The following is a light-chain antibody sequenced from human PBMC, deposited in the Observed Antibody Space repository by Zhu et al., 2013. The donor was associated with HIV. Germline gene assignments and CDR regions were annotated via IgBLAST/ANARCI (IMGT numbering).Light chain of an antibody. Sequence: QSVLTQPPSVSAATGQKVTISCSGSSSNIGNNYVSWYQQLPGRAPKLLIYDNYKRPSGTPDRFFGSKSGTSATLDITGLQTGDEADYHCATWDSSLTAGVFGGGTKLTVL. CDR3: ATWDSSLTAGV. CDR2: DNY. V-gene: IGLV1-51*01. CDR1: SSNIGNNY. J-gene: IGLJ2*01.